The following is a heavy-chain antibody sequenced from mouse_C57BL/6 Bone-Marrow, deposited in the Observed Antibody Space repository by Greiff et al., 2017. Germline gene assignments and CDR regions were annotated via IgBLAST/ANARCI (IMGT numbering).Heavy chain of an antibody. J-gene: IGHJ3*01. CDR3: ARDDYDGCAD. CDR1: GYAFTNYL. D-gene: IGHD2-4*01. V-gene: IGHV1-54*01. CDR2: INPGSGGT. Sequence: QVQLQQSGAELVRPGTSVKVSCKASGYAFTNYLIEWVKQRPGQGLEWIGVINPGSGGTNYNEKFKGKATLTADKSSSTAYMQLSSLTSEDSAVYFCARDDYDGCADWGQGTLVTVSA.